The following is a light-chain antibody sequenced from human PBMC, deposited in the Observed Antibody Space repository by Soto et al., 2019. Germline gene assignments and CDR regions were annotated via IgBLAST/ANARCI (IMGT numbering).Light chain of an antibody. V-gene: IGLV2-14*03. CDR1: DSDIGSYNY. J-gene: IGLJ3*02. CDR3: SSYTSGSML. CDR2: EVT. Sequence: SALAQPASVSGSPGQSITISCTGTDSDIGSYNYVSWYQQPPGKAPKLIIYEVTNRPSGVSDRFSGSKSANTASLTISGLQADDEADYYCSSYTSGSMLFGGGTKLTVL.